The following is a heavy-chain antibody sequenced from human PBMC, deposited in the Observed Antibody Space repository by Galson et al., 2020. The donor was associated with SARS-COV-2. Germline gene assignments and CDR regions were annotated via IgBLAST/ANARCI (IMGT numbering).Heavy chain of an antibody. CDR2: ISDDGTNK. D-gene: IGHD5-12*01. CDR3: AKDHDYVDMVPTPEPWLSYFYYGLDV. CDR1: EVTIRTYG. Sequence: GESLKISCVASEVTIRTYGLHWVRQAPGKGLEWVALISDDGTNKYYADSVKGRFIISRDNSKNRMYLLMNSLTVEDTGVYYCAKDHDYVDMVPTPEPWLSYFYYGLDVWGQGTPVTVSS. J-gene: IGHJ6*02. V-gene: IGHV3-30*18.